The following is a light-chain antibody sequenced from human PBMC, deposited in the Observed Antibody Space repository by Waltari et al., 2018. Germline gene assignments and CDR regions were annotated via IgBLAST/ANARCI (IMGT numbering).Light chain of an antibody. V-gene: IGKV3-15*01. CDR2: GAS. J-gene: IGKJ1*01. CDR3: QQYNNWWT. Sequence: EIMMTQSPATLSLSPGESATLSCGASQSVRYNLAWYQQKPGQGPRLLRYGASTRATVVPTRFSGSGSGTEFTLTISGLQSEDFAVYYCQQYNNWWTFGPGTKVEIK. CDR1: QSVRYN.